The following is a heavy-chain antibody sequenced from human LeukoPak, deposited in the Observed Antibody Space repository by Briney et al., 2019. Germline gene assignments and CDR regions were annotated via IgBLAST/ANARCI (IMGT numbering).Heavy chain of an antibody. J-gene: IGHJ6*02. Sequence: VASVKVSCKASGYTFTGYYMHWVRQAPGQGLEWMGWINPNSGGTNYAQKFQGRVTMTRDTSISTAYMELNRLRSDDTAVYYCAKEITGSWDYYYGMDVWGQGTTVTVSS. V-gene: IGHV1-2*02. CDR2: INPNSGGT. CDR3: AKEITGSWDYYYGMDV. CDR1: GYTFTGYY. D-gene: IGHD1-14*01.